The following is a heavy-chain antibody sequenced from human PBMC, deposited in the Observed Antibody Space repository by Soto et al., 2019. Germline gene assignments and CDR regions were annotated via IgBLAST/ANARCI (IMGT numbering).Heavy chain of an antibody. CDR2: ISSSSSNTI. D-gene: IGHD3-16*01. CDR3: ARDLWDDLAGGESDY. V-gene: IGHV3-48*01. CDR1: GFTFRNYG. Sequence: EVQLVESGGGLVQPGGSLRLSCAASGFTFRNYGMNWVRQAPGKGLEWVSYISSSSSNTINYADSVKDRFTISRDNAKNALYLQMNSLRAEDTALYYCARDLWDDLAGGESDYWGQGTLVTVSS. J-gene: IGHJ4*02.